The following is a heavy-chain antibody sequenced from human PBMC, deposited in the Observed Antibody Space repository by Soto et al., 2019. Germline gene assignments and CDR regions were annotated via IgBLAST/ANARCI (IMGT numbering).Heavy chain of an antibody. J-gene: IGHJ5*02. CDR1: GYPFIKYG. CDR2: IKVDSGYT. V-gene: IGHV1-18*04. D-gene: IGHD3-9*01. CDR3: ATSYDTGFDP. Sequence: QLQLVQSAAEVKKPGASVRVSCKAYGYPFIKYGISWIRQAPEQGLEWMGWIKVDSGYTNYAQKFQGRVTMTADTSSDTAFMELRSLRLDDTAVYFRATSYDTGFDPWGQGTLVSVSS.